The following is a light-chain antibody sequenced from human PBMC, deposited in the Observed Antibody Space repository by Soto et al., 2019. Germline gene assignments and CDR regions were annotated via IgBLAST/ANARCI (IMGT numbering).Light chain of an antibody. CDR2: DAS. Sequence: LLTQSPATPPLSPGESATLPCRASQTVSSQLAWYQQKPGQAPRLLIYDASKRATGVPGRFSGSGFGTDFTLTISSLEPDDFGVYYCQQRSSWPTFGQGTKV. CDR1: QTVSSQ. J-gene: IGKJ1*01. CDR3: QQRSSWPT. V-gene: IGKV3-11*01.